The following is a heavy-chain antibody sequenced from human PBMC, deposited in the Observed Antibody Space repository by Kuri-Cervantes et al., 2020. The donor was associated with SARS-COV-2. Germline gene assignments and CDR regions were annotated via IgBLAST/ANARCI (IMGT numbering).Heavy chain of an antibody. CDR2: IKQDGSEK. V-gene: IGHV3-7*01. D-gene: IGHD6-19*01. CDR1: GFTFSSYW. Sequence: GGSLRLSCAASGFTFSSYWMSWVRQAPGKGLEWVANIKQDGSEKYYVDSVKGRFTISRDNAKNSLYLQMNSLRAEDTAVYYCARAGVAGTYVGNDAFDIWGQGTMVTVSS. J-gene: IGHJ3*02. CDR3: ARAGVAGTYVGNDAFDI.